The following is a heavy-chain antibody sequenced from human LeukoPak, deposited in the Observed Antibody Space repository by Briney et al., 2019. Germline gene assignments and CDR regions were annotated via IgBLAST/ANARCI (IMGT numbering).Heavy chain of an antibody. V-gene: IGHV3-21*01. Sequence: GGSLRLSCAASGFSFSTFAMGWVRQAPGKGLEWVASLTGANDYIYHADSVKGRFTISRDNAKNSLFLQMDSLRPEDTAVYYCARLTGISYGKYYFDFWGRGTLVTVSS. J-gene: IGHJ4*02. D-gene: IGHD1-1*01. CDR3: ARLTGISYGKYYFDF. CDR2: LTGANDYI. CDR1: GFSFSTFA.